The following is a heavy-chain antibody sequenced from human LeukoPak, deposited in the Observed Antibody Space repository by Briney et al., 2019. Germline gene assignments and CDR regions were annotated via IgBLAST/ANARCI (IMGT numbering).Heavy chain of an antibody. Sequence: PGGSLRLSCTASGFTFSNYAMSWDRQAPGKGLEWVSTISGSDGSTYYADSVKGRFTISRDNSKNTLYLQMNSLRVEDTAIYYCAKGRGYCTGGSCYSDYWGQGTLVTVSS. CDR2: ISGSDGST. D-gene: IGHD2-15*01. CDR1: GFTFSNYA. J-gene: IGHJ4*02. CDR3: AKGRGYCTGGSCYSDY. V-gene: IGHV3-23*01.